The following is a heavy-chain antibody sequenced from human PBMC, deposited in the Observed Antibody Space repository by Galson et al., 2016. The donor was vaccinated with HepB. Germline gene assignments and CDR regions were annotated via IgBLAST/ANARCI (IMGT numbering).Heavy chain of an antibody. CDR1: GFIFDDYA. CDR3: SRGPSWLHYFDY. Sequence: SLRLSCAASGFIFDDYAMTWFRQAPGKGLEWVGFIRSNTYGGATDYAASVKGRFFISRDDWSSVAYLQMNSLKTEDTAVYYCSRGPSWLHYFDYWGRGALVTVSS. V-gene: IGHV3-49*03. J-gene: IGHJ4*02. CDR2: IRSNTYGGAT. D-gene: IGHD5-12*01.